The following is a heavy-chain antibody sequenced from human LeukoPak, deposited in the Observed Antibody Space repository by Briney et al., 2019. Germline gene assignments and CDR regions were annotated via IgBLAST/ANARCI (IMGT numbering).Heavy chain of an antibody. J-gene: IGHJ3*02. Sequence: PSQTLSLTCTVSGGSISSGSYYWSWIRQPAGKGLEWIGRIYTSGSTNYNPSLRSRVTISVDTSKNQFSLKLSSVTAADTAVYYCARDGHSKLETSIDAFDIWGQGTMVTVSS. CDR1: GGSISSGSYY. D-gene: IGHD1-1*01. CDR2: IYTSGST. V-gene: IGHV4-61*02. CDR3: ARDGHSKLETSIDAFDI.